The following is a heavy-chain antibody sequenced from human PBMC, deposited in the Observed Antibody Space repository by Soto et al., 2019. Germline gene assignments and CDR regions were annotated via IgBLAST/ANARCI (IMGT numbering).Heavy chain of an antibody. Sequence: VASVKVSCKASGGTFSSYSISWVRQAPGQGLEWMGGIIPIFGTANYAQKFQGRVTITADESTSTAYMELSSLRSDDTAVYYCARDSSGYSSSWYSTGFDYWGQGTLVTVSS. CDR1: GGTFSSYS. CDR2: IIPIFGTA. J-gene: IGHJ4*02. CDR3: ARDSSGYSSSWYSTGFDY. D-gene: IGHD6-13*01. V-gene: IGHV1-69*13.